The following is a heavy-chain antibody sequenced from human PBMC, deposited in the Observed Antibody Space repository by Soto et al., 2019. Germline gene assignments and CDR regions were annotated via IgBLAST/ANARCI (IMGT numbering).Heavy chain of an antibody. D-gene: IGHD5-12*01. CDR3: TKDDGYNDSPYYHCFGMEG. Sequence: GVSLRLSCAASGFTFSGYYMQWVRQAPGKGLEWVAVISYDGSTEYYADSVKGRFTISRDNSANRLCLQMNSLRPEDTAVYSCTKDDGYNDSPYYHCFGMEGLGQETTVT. CDR1: GFTFSGYY. V-gene: IGHV3-30*18. J-gene: IGHJ6*02. CDR2: ISYDGSTE.